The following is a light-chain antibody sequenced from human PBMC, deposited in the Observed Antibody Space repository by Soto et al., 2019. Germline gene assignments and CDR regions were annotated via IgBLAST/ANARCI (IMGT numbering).Light chain of an antibody. CDR1: QNIYYN. J-gene: IGKJ1*01. CDR3: LQYHNLWA. V-gene: IGKV3-15*01. Sequence: ILMTQSPATVSVSPGESATLSCRARQNIYYNVAWYQQIPGQAPRLLIYRASTRAPGVPARFSGSGSGTEFTLTISSLQPEDFTVYSCLQYHNLWAFGQGTKVEI. CDR2: RAS.